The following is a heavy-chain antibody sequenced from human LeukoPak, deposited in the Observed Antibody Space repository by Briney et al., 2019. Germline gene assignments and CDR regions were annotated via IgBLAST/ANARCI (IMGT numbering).Heavy chain of an antibody. D-gene: IGHD6-6*01. V-gene: IGHV3-30*02. Sequence: PGGSLRLSCAASGFTFSSYGMHRVRQAPGKGLEWVAVIWYGGSNKYYADSVKGRFTISRDNSKNTLYLQMNSLRAEDTAVYYCAKDSGYSSSHFDYWGQGTLVTVSS. CDR2: IWYGGSNK. J-gene: IGHJ4*02. CDR1: GFTFSSYG. CDR3: AKDSGYSSSHFDY.